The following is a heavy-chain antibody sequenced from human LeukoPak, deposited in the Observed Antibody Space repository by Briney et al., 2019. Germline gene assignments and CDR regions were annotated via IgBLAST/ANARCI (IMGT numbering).Heavy chain of an antibody. Sequence: PSETLSLTCAVYGGSFSVYYWSWIRQPPGKGLEWIGEINHSGSTNYNPSLKSRVTISVDTSKNQFSLKLSSVTAADTAVYYCARKGGRYYDSSGYYYANWGQGTLVTVSS. CDR2: INHSGST. CDR1: GGSFSVYY. J-gene: IGHJ4*02. CDR3: ARKGGRYYDSSGYYYAN. D-gene: IGHD3-22*01. V-gene: IGHV4-34*01.